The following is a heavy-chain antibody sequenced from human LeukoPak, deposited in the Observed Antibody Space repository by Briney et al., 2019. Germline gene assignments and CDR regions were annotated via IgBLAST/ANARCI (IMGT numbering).Heavy chain of an antibody. D-gene: IGHD6-13*01. CDR3: ARSIGSSWTYNWFDP. Sequence: GESLKLSCKGSGYSFTSYWIGWVRQMPGKGLEWMGIIYPGDSDTRYSPSFQGQVTISADKSISTAYLQWSSLKASDTAVYYCARSIGSSWTYNWFDPWGQGTLVTVSS. CDR2: IYPGDSDT. V-gene: IGHV5-51*01. J-gene: IGHJ5*02. CDR1: GYSFTSYW.